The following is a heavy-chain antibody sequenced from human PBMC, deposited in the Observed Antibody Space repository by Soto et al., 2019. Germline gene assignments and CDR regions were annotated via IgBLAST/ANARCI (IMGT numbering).Heavy chain of an antibody. CDR2: IIPILGIA. J-gene: IGHJ4*02. CDR3: ANLSGNYYSGYDLDRRYYFDY. V-gene: IGHV1-69*02. D-gene: IGHD5-12*01. Sequence: QVQLVQSGAEVKKPGSSVKVSCKASGGTFSSYTISWVRQAPGQGLEWMGRIIPILGIANYAQKFQGQVTITDDNSTSTAYMELSSLRSEDTAVYYCANLSGNYYSGYDLDRRYYFDYWGQGTLVTVSS. CDR1: GGTFSSYT.